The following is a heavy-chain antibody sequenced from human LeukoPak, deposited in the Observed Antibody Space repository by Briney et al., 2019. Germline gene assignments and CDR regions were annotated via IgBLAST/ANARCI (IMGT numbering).Heavy chain of an antibody. CDR2: IYYSGST. D-gene: IGHD5-24*01. V-gene: IGHV4-59*11. CDR3: ARVRRDGYNLVPGYFDY. Sequence: SETLSLTCTVSGGSISSHYWSWIRQPPGKGLEWIGYIYYSGSTNYNPSLKSRVTISVDTSKNQFSLKLSSVTTAATAVYYCARVRRDGYNLVPGYFDYWGQGTLVTVSS. CDR1: GGSISSHY. J-gene: IGHJ4*02.